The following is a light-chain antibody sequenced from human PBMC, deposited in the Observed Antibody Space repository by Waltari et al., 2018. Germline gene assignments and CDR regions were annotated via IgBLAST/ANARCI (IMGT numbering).Light chain of an antibody. CDR2: GKN. CDR1: SLKNYY. Sequence: SSELTQDPAVSLALRQPVKTPCQGDSLKNYYTSWYQKTPVRAPILVIVGKNKRPSGVPYRVSGTGSRDTASLAITGAQAEDEADYFCGSRDATGDHVLFGGGTKLTVL. CDR3: GSRDATGDHVL. J-gene: IGLJ2*01. V-gene: IGLV3-19*01.